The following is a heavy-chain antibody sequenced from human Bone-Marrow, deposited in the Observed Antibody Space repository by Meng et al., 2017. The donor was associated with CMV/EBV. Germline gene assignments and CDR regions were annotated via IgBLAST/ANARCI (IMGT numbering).Heavy chain of an antibody. Sequence: ASVKVSCKASGYTFTGYYMHWVRQAPGQGLEWMGWINPNSGGTNYAQKFQGRVTMTRDTSISTAYMELSRLRSDDTAVYYCARDVGYCSSTSCHGFYYGMDVWGQGPTVTGYS. CDR2: INPNSGGT. CDR1: GYTFTGYY. CDR3: ARDVGYCSSTSCHGFYYGMDV. V-gene: IGHV1-2*02. J-gene: IGHJ6*01. D-gene: IGHD2-2*01.